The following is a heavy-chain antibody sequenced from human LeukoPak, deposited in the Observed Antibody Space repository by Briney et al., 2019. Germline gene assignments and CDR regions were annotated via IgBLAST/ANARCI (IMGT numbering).Heavy chain of an antibody. CDR1: GGSISSYY. Sequence: PSETLSLTCTVSGGSISSYYWSWIRQPPGKGLEWIGYIYYSGSTNYNPSLKSRVTISVDTSKNQFSLKLSSVTAADTAVYYCARGARDGYNCYHYYMDVWGKGTTVTVSS. CDR2: IYYSGST. J-gene: IGHJ6*03. D-gene: IGHD5-24*01. CDR3: ARGARDGYNCYHYYMDV. V-gene: IGHV4-59*01.